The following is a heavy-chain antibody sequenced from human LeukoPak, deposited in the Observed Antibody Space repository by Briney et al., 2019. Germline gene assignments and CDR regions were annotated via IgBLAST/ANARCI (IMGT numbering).Heavy chain of an antibody. CDR2: SGST. Sequence: SGSTYYNPSLKSRVTISVDTSKNQFSLKLSSVTAADTAVYYCARPFITIFGVVPEAFDIWGQGTMVTVSS. D-gene: IGHD3-3*01. J-gene: IGHJ3*02. CDR3: ARPFITIFGVVPEAFDI. V-gene: IGHV4-39*01.